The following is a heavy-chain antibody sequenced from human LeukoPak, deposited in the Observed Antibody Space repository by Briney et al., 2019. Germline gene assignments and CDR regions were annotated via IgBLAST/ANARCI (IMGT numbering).Heavy chain of an antibody. CDR3: ARIDYDILTGYYGSVLQNWFDP. D-gene: IGHD3-9*01. Sequence: SQTLSLTCTVSGGSISSGGYYWSWIRQHPGKGLEWIGYIYYSGSTYYNPSLKSRVTISVDTSKNQFSLKLSSVTAADTAVYYCARIDYDILTGYYGSVLQNWFDPWGQGTLVTVSS. CDR1: GGSISSGGYY. V-gene: IGHV4-31*03. J-gene: IGHJ5*02. CDR2: IYYSGST.